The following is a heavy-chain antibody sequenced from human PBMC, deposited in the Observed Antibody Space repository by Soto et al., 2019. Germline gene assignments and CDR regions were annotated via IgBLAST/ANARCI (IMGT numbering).Heavy chain of an antibody. CDR2: ISLSGSSR. Sequence: PGGSLRLSCAASGFTFSSYEMNWVRQAPGKGLEWVSYISLSGSSRYYGDSVKGRFTISRDNAKNSLYLQMNSLRAEDTAVYYCARSVGGAGPGRCDSWGQETLITVSS. D-gene: IGHD1-26*01. J-gene: IGHJ4*02. CDR1: GFTFSSYE. CDR3: ARSVGGAGPGRCDS. V-gene: IGHV3-48*03.